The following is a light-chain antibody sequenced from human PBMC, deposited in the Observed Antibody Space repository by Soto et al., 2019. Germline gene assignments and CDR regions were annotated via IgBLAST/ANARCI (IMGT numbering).Light chain of an antibody. CDR3: LQYHNLWA. CDR2: RAS. CDR1: QNIYSN. J-gene: IGKJ1*01. V-gene: IGKV3-15*01. Sequence: IVMTQSPATLSVSPGERATFSCRASQNIYSNIAWYQQRPGQAPRLLIYRASTRATGVPARFSGSGSGTEFTLTISSLQSEDLAVYSCLQYHNLWAFGQGTKV.